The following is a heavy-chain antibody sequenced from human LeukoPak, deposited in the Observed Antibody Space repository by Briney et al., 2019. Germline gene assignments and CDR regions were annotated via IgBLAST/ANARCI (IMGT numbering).Heavy chain of an antibody. D-gene: IGHD6-13*01. CDR2: INPNSGGT. J-gene: IGHJ1*01. CDR3: AGGYPLSTTAAGTYFQH. CDR1: GYTFSGCY. Sequence: ASVKVSCKASGYTFSGCYMHWVRQAPGQGLEWMGWINPNSGGTNYAQKFQGRVTMTRDTSISTAYMELSRLRSDDTAVYYCAGGYPLSTTAAGTYFQHWGQGTLVTVSS. V-gene: IGHV1-2*02.